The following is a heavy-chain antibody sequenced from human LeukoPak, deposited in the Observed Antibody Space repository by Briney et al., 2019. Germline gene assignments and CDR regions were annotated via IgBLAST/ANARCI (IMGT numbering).Heavy chain of an antibody. CDR1: GGTFSSYA. V-gene: IGHV1-69*06. Sequence: GSSVTVSCNASGGTFSSYAISWVRQPPAQGLEWMGGMIPIFGTANYAQKFQGRLTITADKSTSTAYMEQSSLRSEDTAVYYCASSNGYSSGWYLPRTDYWGQGTLVTDSS. CDR2: MIPIFGTA. D-gene: IGHD6-13*01. CDR3: ASSNGYSSGWYLPRTDY. J-gene: IGHJ4*02.